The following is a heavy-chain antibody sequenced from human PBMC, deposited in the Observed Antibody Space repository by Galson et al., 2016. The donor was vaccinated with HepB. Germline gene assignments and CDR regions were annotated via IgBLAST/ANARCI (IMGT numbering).Heavy chain of an antibody. CDR2: IKSKGDGETT. Sequence: SLRLSSAGSGFTFSHAWLNWVRQAPGKGLEWVGRIKSKGDGETTDYAAPVKGRFTVSRDDSKNTLYLQMNSLKTEDTAVYHCTTSVGANEFYYWGRGTLVTVSS. CDR3: TTSVGANEFYY. V-gene: IGHV3-15*07. J-gene: IGHJ4*02. CDR1: GFTFSHAW. D-gene: IGHD1-26*01.